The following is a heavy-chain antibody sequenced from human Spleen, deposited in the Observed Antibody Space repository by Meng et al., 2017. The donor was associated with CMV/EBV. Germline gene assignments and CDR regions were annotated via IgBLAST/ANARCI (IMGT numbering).Heavy chain of an antibody. D-gene: IGHD2-2*01. CDR1: GFAFSISA. CDR2: IRRDGSQE. V-gene: IGHV3-30*02. CDR3: AKNLGDCTSTNCRGDVFDL. Sequence: GESLKISCAASGFAFSISAMHWVRQGPGKGPEWVALIRRDGSQEYHADSVKGRFTISRDNSKNTLYLQMNNLRAEDTAFYYCAKNLGDCTSTNCRGDVFDLWGQGTMVTVSS. J-gene: IGHJ3*01.